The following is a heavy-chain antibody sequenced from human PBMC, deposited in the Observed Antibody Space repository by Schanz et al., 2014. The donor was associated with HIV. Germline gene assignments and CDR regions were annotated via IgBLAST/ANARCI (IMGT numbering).Heavy chain of an antibody. CDR2: IYYSGST. Sequence: VQLLESGGGLVQPGGSLRLSCAASGFIVSSNYMSWVRQAPGKGLEWIGNIYYSGSTQYNPSLKSRVTISVDTSKNQFSLRLSSVTAADTAVYYCTRERARGYNSRGYFDFWGHGNLVTVSS. CDR3: TRERARGYNSRGYFDF. V-gene: IGHV4-4*02. D-gene: IGHD6-19*01. CDR1: GFIVSSNY. J-gene: IGHJ4*03.